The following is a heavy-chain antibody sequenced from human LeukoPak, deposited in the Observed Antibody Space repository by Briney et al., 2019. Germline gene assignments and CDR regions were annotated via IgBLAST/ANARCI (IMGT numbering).Heavy chain of an antibody. CDR1: GFTFSSYA. J-gene: IGHJ4*02. CDR3: ARGSSGYGYYFDY. CDR2: IYSDGYT. D-gene: IGHD3-22*01. V-gene: IGHV3-66*01. Sequence: PGGSLRLSCAASGFTFSSYAMSWVRQAPGKGLEWVSVIYSDGYTYHADSVKGRFTFSRDISKNTLYLQMNSLRAEDTAMYYCARGSSGYGYYFDYWGQGTLVTVSS.